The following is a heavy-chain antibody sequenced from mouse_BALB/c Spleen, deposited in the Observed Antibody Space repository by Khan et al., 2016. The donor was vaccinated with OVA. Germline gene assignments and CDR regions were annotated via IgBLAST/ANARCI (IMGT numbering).Heavy chain of an antibody. CDR2: INTYTGEP. Sequence: QIQLVQSGPELKKPGETVKISCKASGYTFTNYGMNWVQQSPGKALKWMGWINTYTGEPTYADDFKGRFAFSLETSASTAYLQINNLKNEDMATYFWARPPYFSYTLDYWGQGTSVTVSS. CDR1: GYTFTNYG. V-gene: IGHV9-1*02. D-gene: IGHD2-10*01. CDR3: ARPPYFSYTLDY. J-gene: IGHJ4*01.